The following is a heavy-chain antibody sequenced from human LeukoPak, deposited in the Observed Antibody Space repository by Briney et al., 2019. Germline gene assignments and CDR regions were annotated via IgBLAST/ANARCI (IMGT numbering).Heavy chain of an antibody. CDR1: GFTFNTYA. J-gene: IGHJ4*02. V-gene: IGHV3-30-3*01. CDR2: ISYDGNNK. D-gene: IGHD6-19*01. CDR3: ARGVPEGQWLLHY. Sequence: PGRSLRLSCAASGFTFNTYAMHWVRQAPGKGLECVAVISYDGNNKYYAEFEKGRYTISRDNSKNTLYPQMNTVRAEDTAVYYCARGVPEGQWLLHYWGQGTLVTVSS.